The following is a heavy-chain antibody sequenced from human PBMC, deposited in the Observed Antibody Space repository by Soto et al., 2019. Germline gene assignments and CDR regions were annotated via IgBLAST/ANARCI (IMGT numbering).Heavy chain of an antibody. D-gene: IGHD6-6*01. CDR2: IIPIFGTA. Sequence: QVQLVQSGAEVKKPGSSVKVSCKASGGTFSSYAISWVRQAPGQGLEWMGGIIPIFGTANYAQQFQGRVTITADEATSTAYIELSSLSSEDTAVYYCARVEYSSSCYYYYYGIDVWGQGTTVTVSS. CDR3: ARVEYSSSCYYYYYGIDV. V-gene: IGHV1-69*12. J-gene: IGHJ6*02. CDR1: GGTFSSYA.